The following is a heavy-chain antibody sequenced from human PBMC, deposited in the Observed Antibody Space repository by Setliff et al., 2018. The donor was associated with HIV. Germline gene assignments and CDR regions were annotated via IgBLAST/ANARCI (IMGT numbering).Heavy chain of an antibody. Sequence: ASVKVSCKASGYTFTDYYIHWVQQAPGKGLEWMGRVDPDDGKTIYAEKFQGRVTITSDKSTDTAYMELSSLRSDDTAVYYCAADRADFIPVASFDRWGRGTLVTVSS. D-gene: IGHD6-19*01. V-gene: IGHV1-69-2*01. CDR2: VDPDDGKT. CDR3: AADRADFIPVASFDR. J-gene: IGHJ4*02. CDR1: GYTFTDYY.